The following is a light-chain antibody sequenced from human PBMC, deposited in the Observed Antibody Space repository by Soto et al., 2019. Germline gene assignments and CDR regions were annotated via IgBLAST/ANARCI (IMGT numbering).Light chain of an antibody. CDR3: QQSYSSPRA. Sequence: DIQMTQSPSSLSESVGARVTITCRASQSISTYLNWYQQKPGKAPNLLIYAASSLQSGVPSRFSGSGSGTDFTLSISSLQPEDFATYYCQQSYSSPRAFGQGTKVEIK. V-gene: IGKV1-39*01. CDR2: AAS. J-gene: IGKJ1*01. CDR1: QSISTY.